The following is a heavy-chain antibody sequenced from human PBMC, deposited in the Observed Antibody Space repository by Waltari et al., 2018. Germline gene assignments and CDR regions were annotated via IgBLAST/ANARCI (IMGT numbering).Heavy chain of an antibody. J-gene: IGHJ3*02. CDR3: ASGGELLDAFDI. Sequence: QVPLVQSGAEVKKPGSSVKVSCKASGGTFSSYAIRWVRQAPGQGREGMGGIIPIFGTAKYAQKFQGRVTITTDESTSTAYMELSSLRSEDTAVYYCASGGELLDAFDIWGQGTMVTVSS. CDR1: GGTFSSYA. CDR2: IIPIFGTA. V-gene: IGHV1-69*05. D-gene: IGHD1-26*01.